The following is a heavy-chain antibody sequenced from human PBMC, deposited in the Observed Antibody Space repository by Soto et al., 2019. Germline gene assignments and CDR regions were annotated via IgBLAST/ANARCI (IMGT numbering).Heavy chain of an antibody. CDR1: GGSISSGGYS. CDR2: IYHSGST. Sequence: SETLSLTCAVSGGSISSGGYSWSWIRQPPGKGLEWIGYIYHSGSTYYNPSLKSRVTISVDRSKNQFSLKLSSVTAADTAVYYCAREDYGLNYFDDWGQGTLVTVSS. D-gene: IGHD4-17*01. J-gene: IGHJ4*02. CDR3: AREDYGLNYFDD. V-gene: IGHV4-30-2*01.